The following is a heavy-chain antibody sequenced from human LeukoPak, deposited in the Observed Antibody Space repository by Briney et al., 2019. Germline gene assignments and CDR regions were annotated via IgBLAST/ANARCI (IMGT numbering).Heavy chain of an antibody. D-gene: IGHD3-9*01. V-gene: IGHV3-64*04. Sequence: AGGSLRLSCAGSGFSFNSYPMRWIRQAPGKGLDYVSGISKSGGSTYYANSVKGRFTISRDNSKNTLYLQMNSLRAEDTAVYYCARGRGWLLGDYFDYWGQGTLVTVSS. CDR3: ARGRGWLLGDYFDY. CDR2: ISKSGGST. J-gene: IGHJ4*02. CDR1: GFSFNSYP.